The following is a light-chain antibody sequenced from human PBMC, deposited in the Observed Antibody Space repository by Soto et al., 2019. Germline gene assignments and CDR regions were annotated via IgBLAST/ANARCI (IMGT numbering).Light chain of an antibody. J-gene: IGKJ1*01. V-gene: IGKV4-1*01. CDR1: QSVLYSSNNKNC. CDR2: WAS. Sequence: DIVMTQSPDSLAVSLGERATINCKSSQSVLYSSNNKNCLAWYQQKPGQPPKLLIYWASTRESGIPDRFSGSGSGTDYTLAISSLHAEDVEVYYCQQYYNSTKTFGQGTKVEIK. CDR3: QQYYNSTKT.